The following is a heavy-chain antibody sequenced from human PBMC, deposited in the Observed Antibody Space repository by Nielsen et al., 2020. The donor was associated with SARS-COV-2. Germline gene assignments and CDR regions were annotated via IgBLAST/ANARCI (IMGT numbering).Heavy chain of an antibody. V-gene: IGHV3-73*01. Sequence: GSLRLSCAASGFSFSASTMEWVRQVSGKGLEWVGRIRNKDNRYATLYAATVKGRFTISRDDSKNTAYLQMNSLKTEDTAVYYCTRLRSGYRYYYGLDVWGQGTTVAVSS. CDR2: IRNKDNRYAT. J-gene: IGHJ6*02. CDR1: GFSFSAST. CDR3: TRLRSGYRYYYGLDV. D-gene: IGHD5-18*01.